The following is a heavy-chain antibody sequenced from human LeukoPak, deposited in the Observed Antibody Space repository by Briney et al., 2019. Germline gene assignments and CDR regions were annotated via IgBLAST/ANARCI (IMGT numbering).Heavy chain of an antibody. CDR1: GYTFTAYY. CDR3: ARGKSAALYTFGY. J-gene: IGHJ4*02. Sequence: ASVKVSYKASGYTFTAYYMHWVRQAPGQGLEWMGWISPTCGGTNYPHNFQGRVTVTRDTSISTVYMGLSSLTSDVAAVYYCARGKSAALYTFGYGGQGTLVTVSS. V-gene: IGHV1-2*02. CDR2: ISPTCGGT. D-gene: IGHD2-15*01.